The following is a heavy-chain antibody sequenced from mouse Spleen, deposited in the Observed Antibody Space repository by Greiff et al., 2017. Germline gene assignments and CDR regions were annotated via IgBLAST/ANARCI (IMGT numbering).Heavy chain of an antibody. CDR3: ARQSCAMDY. J-gene: IGHJ4*01. CDR2: VNPNNGGT. CDR1: GYTLTDYD. V-gene: IGHV1-26*01. Sequence: VQLQQSGPELVKPGASVKISCKASGYTLTDYDMNWVKQSHGKSQEWMGDVNPNNGGTSYNQKFKGKATLTVDKTSSTAYLELRSLTSDDSAVYYCARQSCAMDYLGQGTSVPVSS.